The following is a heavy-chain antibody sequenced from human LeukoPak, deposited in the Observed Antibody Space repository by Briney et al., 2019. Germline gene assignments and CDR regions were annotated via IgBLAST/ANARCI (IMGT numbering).Heavy chain of an antibody. V-gene: IGHV3-33*01. J-gene: IGHJ4*02. CDR2: IWYDGSNK. Sequence: GRSLRLSCAASGFTFSYFSMHWVRQAPGKGLEWVAVIWYDGSNKYYADSVKGRSTISRDNAKNSLYLQMNSLRAEDTAVYYCARDPSYDFWSGYYSYFDYWGQGTLVTVSS. D-gene: IGHD3-3*01. CDR3: ARDPSYDFWSGYYSYFDY. CDR1: GFTFSYFS.